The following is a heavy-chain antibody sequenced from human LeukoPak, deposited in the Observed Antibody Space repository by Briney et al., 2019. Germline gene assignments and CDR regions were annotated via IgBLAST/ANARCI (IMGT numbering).Heavy chain of an antibody. J-gene: IGHJ4*02. D-gene: IGHD1-26*01. CDR2: IWYDGSNK. V-gene: IGHV3-33*08. CDR1: GFTFSSYG. CDR3: SAGATRGDY. Sequence: PGGSLRLSCAASGFTFSSYGMTWFRQAPGKGLEWVAVIWYDGSNKYYADSVKGRFTISRDNSKNTLYLQMNSLRAEDTAVYYRSAGATRGDYWGQGTLVTVSS.